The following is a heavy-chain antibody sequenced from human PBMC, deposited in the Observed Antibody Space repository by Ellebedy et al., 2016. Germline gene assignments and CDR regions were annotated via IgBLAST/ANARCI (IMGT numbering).Heavy chain of an antibody. D-gene: IGHD3-10*01. CDR3: TRHAREERSPDY. V-gene: IGHV5-51*01. CDR2: IYPGDSDT. J-gene: IGHJ4*02. CDR1: GYSLTSYW. Sequence: GESLKISXKGSGYSLTSYWIGWVRQMPGKGLEWMGIIYPGDSDTRYSPSFRGQVAISADKSINTAYLQWSSLKASDTAIYYCTRHAREERSPDYWGQGTLVTVSS.